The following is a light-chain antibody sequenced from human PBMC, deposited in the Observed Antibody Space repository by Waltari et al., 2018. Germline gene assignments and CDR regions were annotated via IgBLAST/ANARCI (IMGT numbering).Light chain of an antibody. CDR3: QQRASWPPGT. J-gene: IGKJ4*01. CDR2: DAS. V-gene: IGKV3-11*01. Sequence: ILLTQSPSNLSLSTGECATLPCRARQSVSRNFSWYQQKPGQPPRLLIYDASNRATGIPARFSGSGSGTDFALTISSLEPEDFALYYCQQRASWPPGTFGGGTKVEIK. CDR1: QSVSRN.